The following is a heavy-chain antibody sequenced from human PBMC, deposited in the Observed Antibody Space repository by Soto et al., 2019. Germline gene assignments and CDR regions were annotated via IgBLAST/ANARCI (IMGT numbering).Heavy chain of an antibody. Sequence: XGSLRLSCAASGFTFGSYTMNWVRQAPGMGLEWVSSIVTSSSYIYYADSVKGRFTIPRDNAKNSLFLQMNSLRADDTAVYYCARDSVRDYLYYYYGMDLWGQETTVTV. V-gene: IGHV3-21*01. CDR3: ARDSVRDYLYYYYGMDL. D-gene: IGHD4-17*01. J-gene: IGHJ6*02. CDR2: IVTSSSYI. CDR1: GFTFGSYT.